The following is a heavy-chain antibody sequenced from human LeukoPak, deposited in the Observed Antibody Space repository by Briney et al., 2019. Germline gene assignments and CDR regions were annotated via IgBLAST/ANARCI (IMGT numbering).Heavy chain of an antibody. V-gene: IGHV3-11*01. Sequence: PGGSLRLSCAASGFTFSDYYMSWIRQAPGKGLEWVSYISSSGSTIYYADSVKGRFTISRDNAKNSLYLQMNSLRAEDTAVYYCAREPGYSGYDFHYYYYMDVWGKGTTVTVSS. CDR3: AREPGYSGYDFHYYYYMDV. J-gene: IGHJ6*03. D-gene: IGHD5-12*01. CDR1: GFTFSDYY. CDR2: ISSSGSTI.